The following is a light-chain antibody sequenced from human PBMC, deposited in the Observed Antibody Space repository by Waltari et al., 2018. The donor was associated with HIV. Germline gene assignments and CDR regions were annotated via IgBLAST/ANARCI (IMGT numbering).Light chain of an antibody. V-gene: IGLV2-8*01. CDR2: EDS. Sequence: QSALTQPPSASGSPGQSVTISCTGTSSDVGGYNYVSWYQQHPGEAPKRMIYEDSKRPSGVPDRFFGSKSGNTASLTVSGLQAEDEADYYCSSYAGSNNVVFGGGTKVTVL. CDR3: SSYAGSNNVV. J-gene: IGLJ2*01. CDR1: SSDVGGYNY.